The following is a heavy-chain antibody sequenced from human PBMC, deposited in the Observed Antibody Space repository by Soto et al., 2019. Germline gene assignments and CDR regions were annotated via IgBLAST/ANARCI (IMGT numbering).Heavy chain of an antibody. V-gene: IGHV4-59*08. CDR2: IYYSGST. D-gene: IGHD4-17*01. J-gene: IGHJ6*03. CDR1: GGSISSYY. Sequence: SETLSLTCTVSGGSISSYYWSWIRQPPGKGLEWIGYIYYSGSTNYNPSLKSRVTISVDTSKNQFSLKLSSVTAADTAVYYCARQLVPTVTWGFSYYYYYMDVWGKGTTVTVSS. CDR3: ARQLVPTVTWGFSYYYYYMDV.